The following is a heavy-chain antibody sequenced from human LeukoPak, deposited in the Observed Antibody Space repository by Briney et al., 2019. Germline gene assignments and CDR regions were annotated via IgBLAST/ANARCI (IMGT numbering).Heavy chain of an antibody. Sequence: GGSLRLSCAASGFTFSSYSMNWVRQAPGKGLEWVSSISSSSSYIYYADSLKGRFTISRDNSKNTLYLQMNSLRAEDTAVYYCAKEALSYGDPDYYGMDVWGQGTTVTVSS. D-gene: IGHD4-17*01. V-gene: IGHV3-21*01. J-gene: IGHJ6*02. CDR2: ISSSSSYI. CDR1: GFTFSSYS. CDR3: AKEALSYGDPDYYGMDV.